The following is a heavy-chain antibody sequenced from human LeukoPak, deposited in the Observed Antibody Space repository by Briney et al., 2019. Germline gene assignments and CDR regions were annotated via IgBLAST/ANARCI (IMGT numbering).Heavy chain of an antibody. V-gene: IGHV4-34*01. CDR3: ARDGDSSGFGNWFDP. CDR2: IKHDGST. CDR1: GGSFSGDF. J-gene: IGHJ5*02. Sequence: SETLSLTCAVYGGSFSGDFWSWLRQSPGKGLEWIGEIKHDGSTNYHPSLKGRVTISVDTSKNQFSLKLSSVTAADTAVYYCARDGDSSGFGNWFDPWGQGTLVTVSS. D-gene: IGHD3-22*01.